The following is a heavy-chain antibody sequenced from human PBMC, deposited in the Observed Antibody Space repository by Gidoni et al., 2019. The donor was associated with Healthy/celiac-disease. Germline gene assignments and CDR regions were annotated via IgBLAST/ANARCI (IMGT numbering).Heavy chain of an antibody. CDR2: ISSSGSTI. CDR3: ARTPLTMVRGVRWYYYGMDV. Sequence: EVQLVESGGGLVQPGGSLRLSCAASGFTFSSYEMNWVRQAPGKGLEWVSYISSSGSTIYYADSVKGRFTISRDNAKNSLYLQMNSLRAEDTAVYYCARTPLTMVRGVRWYYYGMDVWGQGTTVTVSS. CDR1: GFTFSSYE. J-gene: IGHJ6*02. D-gene: IGHD3-10*01. V-gene: IGHV3-48*03.